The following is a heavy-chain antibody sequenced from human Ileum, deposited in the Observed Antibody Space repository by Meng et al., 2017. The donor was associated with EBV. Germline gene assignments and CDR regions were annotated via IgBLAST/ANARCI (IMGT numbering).Heavy chain of an antibody. V-gene: IGHV4-4*02. CDR2: MSDSGIT. CDR3: AKNGEKYFEY. Sequence: QLTWSGPGWVNPSGTVSVTCAVSGGSISVINWWSLVRQSQEKGLELIGEMSDSGITHYNPSLKSRVTISADKSNNQFSLKLTSVTSADTAVYFCAKNGEKYFEYWGQGTLVTVSS. J-gene: IGHJ4*02. CDR1: GGSISVINW.